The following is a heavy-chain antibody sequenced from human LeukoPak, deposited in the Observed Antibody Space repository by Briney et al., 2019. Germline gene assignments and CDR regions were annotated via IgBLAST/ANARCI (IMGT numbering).Heavy chain of an antibody. CDR2: IKSKTDGGTT. J-gene: IGHJ4*02. Sequence: GGSLRLSCAASGFTLSNAWMSWVRQAPGKGLEWVGRIKSKTDGGTTDYAAPVKGRFTISRDDSKNTLYLQMNSLKTEDTAVYYCTTGGSPDQIWFGEGEENYWGQGTLVTVSS. D-gene: IGHD3-10*01. V-gene: IGHV3-15*01. CDR3: TTGGSPDQIWFGEGEENY. CDR1: GFTLSNAW.